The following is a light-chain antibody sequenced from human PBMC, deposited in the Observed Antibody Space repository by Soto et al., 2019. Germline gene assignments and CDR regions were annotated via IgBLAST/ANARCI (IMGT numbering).Light chain of an antibody. V-gene: IGLV1-51*01. CDR3: GTWDSGLSAMV. CDR1: SSNIGNNY. CDR2: DNY. J-gene: IGLJ3*02. Sequence: QAVVTQPPSVSAAPGQKVTISCSGSSSNIGNNYVSWYQQLPGTAPKLLIFDNYKRPSGIPDRFSGSKSGTSATLGITGLLTGDEADYYCGTWDSGLSAMVFGGGTKLTVL.